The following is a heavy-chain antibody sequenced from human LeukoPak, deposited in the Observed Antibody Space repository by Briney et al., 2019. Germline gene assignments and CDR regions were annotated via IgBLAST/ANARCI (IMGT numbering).Heavy chain of an antibody. D-gene: IGHD3-10*01. CDR3: ARKSASGNYPLDY. V-gene: IGHV3-23*01. J-gene: IGHJ4*02. CDR2: MSADSATT. Sequence: GGSLRLSCAASGFNFGSYSMTWVRQAPGKGLEWVSVMSADSATTFYADSVKGRFTISRDNAKNTVFLQMSSLRAEDTALYYCARKSASGNYPLDYWGQGTLVTVSS. CDR1: GFNFGSYS.